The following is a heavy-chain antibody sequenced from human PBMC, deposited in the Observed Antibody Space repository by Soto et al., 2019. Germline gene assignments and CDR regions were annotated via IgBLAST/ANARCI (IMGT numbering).Heavy chain of an antibody. V-gene: IGHV3-23*01. CDR1: GFTFSSYA. J-gene: IGHJ6*02. CDR2: ISGSGTST. CDR3: AKDVGDAFWSGVSV. D-gene: IGHD3-3*01. Sequence: EVQLLESGGGLVQPGGSLRLSCAVSGFTFSSYAMSWVRQAPGKGLEWVSTISGSGTSTYYAESVKGRFTVFRDNSKSTLYLQMTRPRAEEPAVYHCAKDVGDAFWSGVSVWGQGNTVTVSS.